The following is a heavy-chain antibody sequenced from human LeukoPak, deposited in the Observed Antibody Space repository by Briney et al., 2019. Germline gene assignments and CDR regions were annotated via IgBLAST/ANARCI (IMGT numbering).Heavy chain of an antibody. V-gene: IGHV4-30-2*01. D-gene: IGHD6-13*01. CDR3: AGAGSSSWSFDY. CDR1: GGSIYSGTYY. CDR2: IYHSGST. Sequence: PSQTLSLTCSVSGGSIYSGTYYWSWIRQPPGKGLEWIGYIYHSGSTYYNPSLKSRVTISVDRSKNQFSLKLSSVTAADTAVYYCAGAGSSSWSFDYWGQGTLVTVSS. J-gene: IGHJ4*02.